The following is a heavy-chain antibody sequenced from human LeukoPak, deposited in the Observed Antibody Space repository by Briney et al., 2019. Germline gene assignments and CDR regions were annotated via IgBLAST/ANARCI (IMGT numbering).Heavy chain of an antibody. V-gene: IGHV6-1*01. CDR2: TYYGSKWYS. Sequence: SQTLSLTCAISGDSVSSNSAAWNWIRQPPSKGLEWLGRTYYGSKWYSDYAVSVKGRITINPDTSKNQFSLQLNSVTPEDTAVYYCARGNPPCDYWGQGTLVTVSS. CDR3: ARGNPPCDY. CDR1: GDSVSSNSAA. J-gene: IGHJ4*02.